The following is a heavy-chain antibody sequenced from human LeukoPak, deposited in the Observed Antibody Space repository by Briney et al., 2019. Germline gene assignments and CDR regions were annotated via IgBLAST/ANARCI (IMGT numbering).Heavy chain of an antibody. Sequence: ASVKVSCKASGYTFTGYYMHWVRQAPGQGLEWMGWINPSSGGTNYAQKFQGRVTMTRDTSISTAYMELSRLRSDDTAVYYCASLYSGYDFGWFDPWGQGTLVTVSS. D-gene: IGHD5-12*01. CDR1: GYTFTGYY. CDR2: INPSSGGT. J-gene: IGHJ5*02. V-gene: IGHV1-2*02. CDR3: ASLYSGYDFGWFDP.